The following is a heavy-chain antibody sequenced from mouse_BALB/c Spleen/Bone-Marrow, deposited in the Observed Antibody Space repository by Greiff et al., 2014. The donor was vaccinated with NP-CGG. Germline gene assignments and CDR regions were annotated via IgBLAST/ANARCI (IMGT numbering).Heavy chain of an antibody. J-gene: IGHJ4*01. Sequence: QVHVKQSGAELVKPGASVKLSCKAYGYTFTSYYMYWVKQRPGQGLEWIGEINPNNDGTNFNEKFKSKATLTVEKSSSTAYMQLSSLTSEDSAVYYCARAAYDPYAMDYWGQGTSVTVSS. CDR1: GYTFTSYY. D-gene: IGHD2-3*01. V-gene: IGHV1S81*02. CDR2: INPNNDGT. CDR3: ARAAYDPYAMDY.